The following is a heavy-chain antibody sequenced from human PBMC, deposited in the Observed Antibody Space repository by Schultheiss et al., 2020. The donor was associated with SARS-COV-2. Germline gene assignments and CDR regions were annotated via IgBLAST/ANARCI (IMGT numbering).Heavy chain of an antibody. CDR3: ARGRYGGAAI. V-gene: IGHV4-59*12. CDR2: IYYSGST. D-gene: IGHD2-21*01. CDR1: GGSISSYY. Sequence: SETLSLTCTVSGGSISSYYWSWIRQPPGKGLEWIGYIYYSGSTNYNPSLKSRVTISVDTSKNQFSLRLSSVTAADTAVYYCARGRYGGAAIWGQGTLVTVSS. J-gene: IGHJ4*02.